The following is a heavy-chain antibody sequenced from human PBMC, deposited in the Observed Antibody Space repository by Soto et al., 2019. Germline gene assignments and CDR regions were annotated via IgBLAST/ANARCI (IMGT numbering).Heavy chain of an antibody. CDR1: GASINNNDYY. J-gene: IGHJ2*01. V-gene: IGHV4-30-4*01. CDR2: VYYSGTT. D-gene: IGHD3-22*01. CDR3: ARMSYFYDKWYFDL. Sequence: PSETLSLTCTVSGASINNNDYYWSWIRQTPGKGLEWIGYVYYSGTTDYIPSLKSRLSMSIDKSQNQFALKLNSVTAADTATYYCARMSYFYDKWYFDLWGRGTLVTVSS.